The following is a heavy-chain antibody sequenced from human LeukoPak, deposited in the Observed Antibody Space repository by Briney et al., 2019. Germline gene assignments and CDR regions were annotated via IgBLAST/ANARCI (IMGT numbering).Heavy chain of an antibody. J-gene: IGHJ4*02. Sequence: GASVKVPCKASGYTFTGYYMHWVRQAPGQGLEWMGWINPNSGGTNYAQKFQGRVTMTRDTSISTAYMELSRLRSDDTAVYYCARTPYYYDSSGYPFDYWGQGTLVTVSS. CDR1: GYTFTGYY. V-gene: IGHV1-2*02. D-gene: IGHD3-22*01. CDR3: ARTPYYYDSSGYPFDY. CDR2: INPNSGGT.